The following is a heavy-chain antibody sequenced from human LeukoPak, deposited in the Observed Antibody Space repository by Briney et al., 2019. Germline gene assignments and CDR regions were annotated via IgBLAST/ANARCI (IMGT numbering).Heavy chain of an antibody. J-gene: IGHJ4*02. CDR2: ISSSGSTI. CDR1: GFTFSSYE. Sequence: GGSLRLSCAASGFTFSSYEMNWVRQAPGKGLEWVSYISSSGSTIYYADSVKGRFTISRDNAKNSLYLQMNSLRAEDTAVYYCATRTVTTLGIDYWGQGTLVTVSS. V-gene: IGHV3-48*03. D-gene: IGHD4-11*01. CDR3: ATRTVTTLGIDY.